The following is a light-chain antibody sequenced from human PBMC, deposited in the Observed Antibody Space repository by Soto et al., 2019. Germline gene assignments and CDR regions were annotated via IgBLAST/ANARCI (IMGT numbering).Light chain of an antibody. CDR1: QSVYVN. CDR2: GAS. V-gene: IGKV3-20*01. J-gene: IGKJ3*01. Sequence: EIVLTQSPGTLSLSPGEGATLSCRASQSVYVNLAWYQQKPGQSPRLLIYGASTRATDIPDRFSGSGSDTDFALTISRLEPEDFAVYYWQQYSGSPFTFGPGTKVNIK. CDR3: QQYSGSPFT.